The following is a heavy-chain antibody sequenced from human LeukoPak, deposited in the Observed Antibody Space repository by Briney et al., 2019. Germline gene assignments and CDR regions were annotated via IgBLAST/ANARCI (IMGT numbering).Heavy chain of an antibody. D-gene: IGHD3-10*01. J-gene: IGHJ5*02. CDR1: GFTFRTYA. CDR3: ATDWTLRGVPTFFDP. CDR2: QSGSGHNT. V-gene: IGHV3-23*01. Sequence: PGGSLRLSCAASGFTFRTYAMSWVRQAPGKGPEWVASQSGSGHNTYYSESVRGRFAISRDNSKNTVFLQMNSLRVEDTAIYYCATDWTLRGVPTFFDPWGQGTVVSVSS.